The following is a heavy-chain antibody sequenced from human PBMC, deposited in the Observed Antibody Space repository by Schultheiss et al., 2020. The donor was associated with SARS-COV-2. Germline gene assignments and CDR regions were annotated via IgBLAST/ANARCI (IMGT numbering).Heavy chain of an antibody. V-gene: IGHV3-23*01. D-gene: IGHD6-13*01. CDR2: ISGSGGST. CDR3: ARTGTAADPNWFDP. CDR1: GFTFSSYA. J-gene: IGHJ5*02. Sequence: GVLKISCAASGFTFSSYAMSWVRQAPGKGLEWVSAISGSGGSTYYADSVKGRFTISRDNSKNTLYLQMNSLRAEDTAVYYCARTGTAADPNWFDPWGQGTLVTV.